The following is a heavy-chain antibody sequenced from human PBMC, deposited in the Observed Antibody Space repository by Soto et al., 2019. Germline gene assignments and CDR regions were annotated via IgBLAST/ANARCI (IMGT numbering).Heavy chain of an antibody. V-gene: IGHV4-31*03. CDR1: GDSISSGTYY. CDR3: ARDGYSYGYGVDY. Sequence: QVQLQESGPGLVKPSQTLSLTCTVSGDSISSGTYYWSWIRQHPGKGLEWIGYIYYSGSTYYNPSLKSRVTISVDTSNNQFSLKLSSVTAADTAVYYCARDGYSYGYGVDYWGQGTLVTVSS. D-gene: IGHD5-18*01. CDR2: IYYSGST. J-gene: IGHJ4*02.